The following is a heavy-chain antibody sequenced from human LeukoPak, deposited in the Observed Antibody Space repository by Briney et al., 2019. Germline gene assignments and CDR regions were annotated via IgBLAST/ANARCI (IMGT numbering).Heavy chain of an antibody. D-gene: IGHD4-17*01. CDR2: ISSSGSTI. CDR3: ARASSTVTTG. J-gene: IGHJ4*02. Sequence: GGSLRLSCAASEFTFSSYTMNWVRQAPGKGLEWVSYISSSGSTIYYADSVKGRFTISRDNAKNSLYLQMNSLRAEDTAVYYCARASSTVTTGWGQGTLITVSS. CDR1: EFTFSSYT. V-gene: IGHV3-48*04.